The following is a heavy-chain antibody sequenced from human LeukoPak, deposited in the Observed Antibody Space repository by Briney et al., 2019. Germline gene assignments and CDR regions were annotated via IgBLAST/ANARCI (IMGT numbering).Heavy chain of an antibody. Sequence: PGGSLRLSCAASGFTFSSYSMNWVRQAPGKGLEWVSYISSSSSTIYYADSVKGRFTISRDNSKNTLYLQMNSLRAEDTAVYYCAKDPGYDFWSGYFDYWGQGTLVTVSS. J-gene: IGHJ4*02. CDR2: ISSSSSTI. CDR1: GFTFSSYS. D-gene: IGHD3-3*01. V-gene: IGHV3-48*01. CDR3: AKDPGYDFWSGYFDY.